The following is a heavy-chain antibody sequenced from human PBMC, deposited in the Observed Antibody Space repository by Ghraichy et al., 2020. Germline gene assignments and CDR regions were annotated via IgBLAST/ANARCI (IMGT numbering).Heavy chain of an antibody. D-gene: IGHD1/OR15-1a*01. V-gene: IGHV6-1*01. CDR2: TYYRSKWYN. Sequence: SKTLSLTCAISGVSVSSNSAAWNWIRQSPSRGLEYLGRTYYRSKWYNDYVLSVKSRIIINADTSKNQFSLQLNSVTPEDTAVYYCASGAGTLDYWGQGTLVTVSS. CDR3: ASGAGTLDY. CDR1: GVSVSSNSAA. J-gene: IGHJ4*02.